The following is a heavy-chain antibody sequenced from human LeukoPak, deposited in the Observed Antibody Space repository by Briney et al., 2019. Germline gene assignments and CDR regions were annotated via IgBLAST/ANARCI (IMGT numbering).Heavy chain of an antibody. CDR1: GDTFTSYY. V-gene: IGHV1-46*01. J-gene: IGHJ3*02. D-gene: IGHD3-22*01. CDR3: AGGRHSYESSDYYYEGDAFDI. Sequence: ASVKVSCKASGDTFTSYYMHWVRQAPGQGLEWMGIINPSGDSTSSAQTFQGRVTMTRDMSTSTVYMALSSLRTEDTAVYYCAGGRHSYESSDYYYEGDAFDIWGQGTMVTVSS. CDR2: INPSGDST.